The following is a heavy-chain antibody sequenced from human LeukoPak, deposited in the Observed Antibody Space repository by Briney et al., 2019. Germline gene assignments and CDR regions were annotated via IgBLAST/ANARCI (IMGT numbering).Heavy chain of an antibody. Sequence: GGSLRLSCAASGFTFSSYAMSWVRQAPGKGLEWVSAISGSGGSTYYADSVKGRFTISRDNSKNTLYLQLNSLRAEDTAVYYCAKCIGSGSYFDYWGQGTLVTVSS. J-gene: IGHJ4*02. CDR3: AKCIGSGSYFDY. D-gene: IGHD3-3*01. V-gene: IGHV3-23*01. CDR1: GFTFSSYA. CDR2: ISGSGGST.